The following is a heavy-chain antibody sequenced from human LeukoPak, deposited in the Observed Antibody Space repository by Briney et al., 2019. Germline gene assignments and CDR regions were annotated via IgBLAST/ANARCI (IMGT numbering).Heavy chain of an antibody. J-gene: IGHJ3*02. V-gene: IGHV1-69*13. CDR3: ARDTTITTDAFDM. CDR2: IIPIYNTA. Sequence: SVNVPCKASGGTFNTHGITWVRQAPGQGLGWLGGIIPIYNTAKYAQKFQGRVTITADESTSTAYMELSSLRSEDTAVYYCARDTTITTDAFDMWGQGTLVTVSP. CDR1: GGTFNTHG. D-gene: IGHD4-11*01.